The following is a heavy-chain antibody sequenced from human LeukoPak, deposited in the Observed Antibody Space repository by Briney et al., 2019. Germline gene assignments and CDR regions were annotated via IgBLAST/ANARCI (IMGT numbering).Heavy chain of an antibody. CDR2: IYYSGST. CDR1: GDSISSYY. CDR3: ARVRSSSGWRSGASDI. Sequence: SETLSLTCTVSGDSISSYYWSWIRQPPGKGLEWIGYIYYSGSTNYNPSLKSRVTISVDTSKNQFSLKLSSVTAADTAVYYCARVRSSSGWRSGASDIWGQGTRVTVSS. D-gene: IGHD6-19*01. J-gene: IGHJ3*02. V-gene: IGHV4-59*01.